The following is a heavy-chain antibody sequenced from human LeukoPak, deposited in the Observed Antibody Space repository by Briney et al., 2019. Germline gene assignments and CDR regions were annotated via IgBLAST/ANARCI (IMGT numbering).Heavy chain of an antibody. V-gene: IGHV3-53*01. J-gene: IGHJ4*02. Sequence: PGGSLRLSCAASGFTVSINYMSWVRQAPGKGLERVSVIYSGGNTYYADSVKGRFTISRDNSKNTVYLQMNSLRAEDTAVYYCARGETSSYDYRGQGTLVTVSS. CDR2: IYSGGNT. D-gene: IGHD2-2*01. CDR1: GFTVSINY. CDR3: ARGETSSYDY.